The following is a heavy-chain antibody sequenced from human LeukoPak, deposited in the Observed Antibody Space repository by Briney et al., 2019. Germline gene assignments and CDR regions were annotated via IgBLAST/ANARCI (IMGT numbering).Heavy chain of an antibody. CDR3: ARLDWFDP. Sequence: ASVKVSCKVSGYTLTELSMHWVRQAPGQGLEWMGRIIPILGIANYAQKFQGRVTITADKSTSTAYMELSSLRSEDTAVYYCARLDWFDPWGQGTLVTVSS. V-gene: IGHV1-69*02. CDR1: GYTLTELS. CDR2: IIPILGIA. J-gene: IGHJ5*02.